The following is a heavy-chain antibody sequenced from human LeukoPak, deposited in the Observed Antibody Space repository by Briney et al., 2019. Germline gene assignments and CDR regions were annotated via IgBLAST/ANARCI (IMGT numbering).Heavy chain of an antibody. CDR1: GYNFNNYG. V-gene: IGHV1-18*01. CDR2: ISVDNGDT. CDR3: AKLLVVAFDY. D-gene: IGHD2-15*01. J-gene: IGHJ4*02. Sequence: ASVKVSCKASGYNFNNYGISWVRQAPGQGLEWMGWISVDNGDTNYAQNLQGRVTMTTDTSTSIAYMELRSLRSDDTAVYYCAKLLVVAFDYWGQGTLVTVSS.